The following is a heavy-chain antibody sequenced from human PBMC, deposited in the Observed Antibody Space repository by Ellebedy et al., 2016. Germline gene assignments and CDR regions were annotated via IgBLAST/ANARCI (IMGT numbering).Heavy chain of an antibody. CDR2: ISSSSSYI. Sequence: GESLKISCAASGFTFSSYSMNWVRQAPGKGLEWVSSISSSSSYIYYADSVKGRFTISRDNAKNSLYLQMNSLRAEDTAVYYCAKVTRGEYFDYWGQGTLVTVSS. CDR3: AKVTRGEYFDY. CDR1: GFTFSSYS. V-gene: IGHV3-21*04. D-gene: IGHD2-21*01. J-gene: IGHJ4*02.